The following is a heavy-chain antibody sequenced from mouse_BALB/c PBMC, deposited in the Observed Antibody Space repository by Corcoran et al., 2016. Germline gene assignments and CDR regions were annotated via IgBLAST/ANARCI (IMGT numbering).Heavy chain of an antibody. Sequence: QIQLVQSGPELKKPGETVKISCKASAYTFTNYGMNWVKQAPGKGVKWMGLINTYTGEPTYADDFKGRFAFSLATSAITAYLQINNLKNEDTATYFCAREPLAMDYWGQGTSVTVSS. V-gene: IGHV9-3-1*01. CDR3: AREPLAMDY. CDR2: INTYTGEP. J-gene: IGHJ4*01. CDR1: AYTFTNYG.